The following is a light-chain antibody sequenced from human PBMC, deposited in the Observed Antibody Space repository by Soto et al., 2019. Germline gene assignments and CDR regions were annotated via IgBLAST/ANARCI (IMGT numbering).Light chain of an antibody. CDR3: QQSGNSSPYS. CDR2: GAS. J-gene: IGKJ2*01. V-gene: IGKV3-20*01. Sequence: EMVSTEAAGTLSLSPGERATLSCRASQSVSRSHLAWYQQKPCQAPRLLINGASSRATGIADRFSGSGSGTDLTLTISRLESEDFAVYYCQQSGNSSPYSLGQGT. CDR1: QSVSRSH.